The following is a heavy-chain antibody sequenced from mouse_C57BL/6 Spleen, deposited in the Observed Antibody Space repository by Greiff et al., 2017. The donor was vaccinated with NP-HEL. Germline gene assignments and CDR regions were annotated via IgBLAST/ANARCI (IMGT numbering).Heavy chain of an antibody. CDR1: GYAFSSYW. CDR2: IYPGDGDT. V-gene: IGHV1-80*01. Sequence: VQLQQSGAELVKPGASVKISCKASGYAFSSYWMNWVKQRPGKGLEWIGQIYPGDGDTNYNGKFKGKATLTADKSSSTADMQLSSLTSEDSAVYFCARGGSSYWFAYWGQGTLVTVSA. J-gene: IGHJ3*01. D-gene: IGHD1-1*01. CDR3: ARGGSSYWFAY.